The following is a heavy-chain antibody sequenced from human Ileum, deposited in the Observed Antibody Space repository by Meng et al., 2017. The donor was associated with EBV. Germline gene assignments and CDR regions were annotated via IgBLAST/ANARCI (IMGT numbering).Heavy chain of an antibody. V-gene: IGHV3-23*01. D-gene: IGHD5-24*01. CDR3: AQGDGLDY. CDR1: GFTFSSYA. Sequence: EVQLLESGGGLVQPGGSLRLSCAASGFTFSSYAMSWVRRAPGRGLEWVSAISAIDYSTYDADSVRGRFTITRDNSKNTVYLQMNSLRADDTAVYYCAQGDGLDYWGQGTLVTVSS. CDR2: ISAIDYST. J-gene: IGHJ4*02.